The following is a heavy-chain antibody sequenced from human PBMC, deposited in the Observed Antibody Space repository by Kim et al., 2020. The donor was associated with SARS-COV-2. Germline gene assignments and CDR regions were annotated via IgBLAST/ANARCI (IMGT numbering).Heavy chain of an antibody. CDR1: GFTFGDYA. D-gene: IGHD2-2*01. Sequence: GGSLRLSCTASGFTFGDYAMSWVRQAPGKGLEWVGFIRSKAYGGTTEYAASVKGRFTISRDDSKSIAYLQMNSLKTEDTAVYYCTRGVPSYTRYCSSTSCYGDAFDIWGQGTMVTVSS. V-gene: IGHV3-49*04. CDR2: IRSKAYGGTT. J-gene: IGHJ3*02. CDR3: TRGVPSYTRYCSSTSCYGDAFDI.